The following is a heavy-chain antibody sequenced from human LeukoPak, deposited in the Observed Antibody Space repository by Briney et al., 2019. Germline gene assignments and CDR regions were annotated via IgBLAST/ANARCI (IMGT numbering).Heavy chain of an antibody. D-gene: IGHD3-10*01. J-gene: IGHJ4*02. V-gene: IGHV3-33*08. CDR1: GFTLSTYS. Sequence: GGSLRLSCAASGFTLSTYSMNWVRQAPGKGLEWVAVIWYDGSHKYYADSVKGRFTISRDNSKNTLHLQMNSLRAEDTAVYYCARDLLLWFGELSGDSDYWGQGTLVTVSS. CDR3: ARDLLLWFGELSGDSDY. CDR2: IWYDGSHK.